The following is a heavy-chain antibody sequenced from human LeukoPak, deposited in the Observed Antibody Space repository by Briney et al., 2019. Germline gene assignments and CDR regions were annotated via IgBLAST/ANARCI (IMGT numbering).Heavy chain of an antibody. Sequence: ASETLSLTCNVSGGSISSYYWSWIRQPPGKGLEWIGYIHHSGSTNYNPSLKSRVTISVDTPKNQFSLKLSSVTAADTAIYYCARHVSFFDSFDIWGQGTTVTVSS. D-gene: IGHD3-22*01. V-gene: IGHV4-59*08. CDR1: GGSISSYY. CDR3: ARHVSFFDSFDI. J-gene: IGHJ3*02. CDR2: IHHSGST.